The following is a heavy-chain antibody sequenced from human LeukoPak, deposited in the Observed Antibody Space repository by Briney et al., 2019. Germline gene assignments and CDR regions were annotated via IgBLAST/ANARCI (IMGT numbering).Heavy chain of an antibody. CDR1: GGSISSGSYY. V-gene: IGHV4-61*02. J-gene: IGHJ6*03. CDR2: IYTSGST. CDR3: ARITEYKKNNRFGYHYYYMDV. Sequence: KPSQTLSLTCTVSGGSISSGSYYWSWIRQPAGEGLEWIGRIYTSGSTNYNPSLKSRVTISVDTSKNQFSLKLSSVTAADTAVYYCARITEYKKNNRFGYHYYYMDVWGKGTTVTVSS. D-gene: IGHD1/OR15-1a*01.